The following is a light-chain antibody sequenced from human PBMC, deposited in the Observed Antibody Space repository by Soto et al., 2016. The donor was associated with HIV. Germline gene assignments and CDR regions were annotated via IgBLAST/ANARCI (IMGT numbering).Light chain of an antibody. CDR3: HQTNTFPRT. V-gene: IGKV1-12*01. Sequence: DIQMTQSPSSVSASVGDSVTITCRASQFIGSWLAWYQQKPGNPPKLLIYAASSLQTGVPSRFSGSGSGTHFTLTITSLQPEDFATYYCHQTNTFPRTFGQGTKGGHQT. J-gene: IGKJ1*01. CDR2: AAS. CDR1: QFIGSW.